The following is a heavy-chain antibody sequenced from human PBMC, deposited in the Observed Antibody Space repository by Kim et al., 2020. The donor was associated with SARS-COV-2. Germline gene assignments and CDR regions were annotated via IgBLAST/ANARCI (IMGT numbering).Heavy chain of an antibody. CDR2: ISYDGSNK. V-gene: IGHV3-30*18. Sequence: GGSLRLSCAASGFTFSSYGMHWVRQAPGKGLEWVAVISYDGSNKYYADSVKGRFTISRDNSKNTLYLQMNSLRAEDTAVYYCAKVGYSSSSVFDYWGQGTLVTVSS. D-gene: IGHD6-6*01. J-gene: IGHJ4*02. CDR1: GFTFSSYG. CDR3: AKVGYSSSSVFDY.